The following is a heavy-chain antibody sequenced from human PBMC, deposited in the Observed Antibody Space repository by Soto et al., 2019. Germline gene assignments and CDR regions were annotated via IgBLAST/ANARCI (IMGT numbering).Heavy chain of an antibody. D-gene: IGHD5-18*01. CDR1: GYTFTSYD. V-gene: IGHV1-8*01. CDR3: AREWIRRADYDYYGMDV. CDR2: MNPNSGNT. Sequence: QVQLVQSGAEVKKPGASVKVSCKASGYTFTSYDINWVRQATGQGLEWMGWMNPNSGNTGYAQKFQGRVTMTRNTSRSTAYMELSSLRSDDKAVYYCAREWIRRADYDYYGMDVWGQGTTVTVSS. J-gene: IGHJ6*02.